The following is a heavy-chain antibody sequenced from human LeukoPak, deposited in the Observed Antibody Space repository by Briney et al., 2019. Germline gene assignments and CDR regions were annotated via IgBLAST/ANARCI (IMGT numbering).Heavy chain of an antibody. V-gene: IGHV4-38-2*02. D-gene: IGHD3-22*01. CDR3: ARVDRAPVDY. J-gene: IGHJ4*02. CDR2: SYHSGST. CDR1: GYSIRSGYY. Sequence: PSETLSLTCTVSGYSIRSGYYWGWIRQPLGKGLEWIASSYHSGSTYYNPSLRRRVTISVDTSKDQFSLKLRSVTAADTAVYYCARVDRAPVDYWGQGTLVTVSS.